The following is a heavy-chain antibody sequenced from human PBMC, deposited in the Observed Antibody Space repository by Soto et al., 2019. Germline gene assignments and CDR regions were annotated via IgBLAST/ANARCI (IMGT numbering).Heavy chain of an antibody. D-gene: IGHD2-8*01. CDR3: ARLIGNSWLDS. V-gene: IGHV6-1*01. CDR1: GDSVSTNSAT. Sequence: HSQPLSLTCVISGDSVSTNSATWDWIRQSPSRGLEWLGRTYYRSNWYTDYAVSVKGRITISPDTSNNQLSLQLNSVTPDDTAVYYCARLIGNSWLDSWGQGTLVTVPS. J-gene: IGHJ5*01. CDR2: TYYRSNWYT.